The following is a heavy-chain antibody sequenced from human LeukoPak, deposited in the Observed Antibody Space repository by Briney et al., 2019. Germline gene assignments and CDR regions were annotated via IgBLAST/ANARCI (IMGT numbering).Heavy chain of an antibody. CDR1: GFTVSSNY. D-gene: IGHD6-13*01. V-gene: IGHV3-53*01. J-gene: IGHJ4*02. CDR3: ARAEIAAAALDY. CDR2: IYSGGST. Sequence: PGGSLRPSCAASGFTVSSNYMSWVRQAPGKGLEWVSVIYSGGSTYYADSVKGRFTISRDNSKNTLYLQMNSLRAEDTAVYYCARAEIAAAALDYWGQGTLVTVSS.